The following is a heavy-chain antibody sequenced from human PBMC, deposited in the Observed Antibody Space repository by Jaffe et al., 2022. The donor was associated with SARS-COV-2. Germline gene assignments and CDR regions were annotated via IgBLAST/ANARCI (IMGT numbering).Heavy chain of an antibody. J-gene: IGHJ6*02. CDR3: ARICSFNCQSPGVPYYYGMDL. Sequence: QEQLVESGGGVVQPGRSLRLSCAASGFTFSRSGMHWVRQAPGKGLEWVALIWFDATNRFYADPVKGRFTIYRDNSKNTLYLQMDSLRAEDTAVYYCARICSFNCQSPGVPYYYGMDLWGQGTTVTVSS. D-gene: IGHD1-1*01. CDR1: GFTFSRSG. CDR2: IWFDATNR. V-gene: IGHV3-33*01.